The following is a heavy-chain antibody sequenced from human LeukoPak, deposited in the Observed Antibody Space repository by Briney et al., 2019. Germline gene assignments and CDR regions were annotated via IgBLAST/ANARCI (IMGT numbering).Heavy chain of an antibody. Sequence: SVKVSCKASGGTFSSYAISWVRQAPGQGLEWMGGIIPIFGTANYAQKFQGRVTTTADKATSTAYMELSSLRSEDTAVYYCAGGRTDIVVVPATLRNYYFDYWGQGTLVTVSS. D-gene: IGHD2-2*01. CDR3: AGGRTDIVVVPATLRNYYFDY. J-gene: IGHJ4*02. CDR1: GGTFSSYA. V-gene: IGHV1-69*06. CDR2: IIPIFGTA.